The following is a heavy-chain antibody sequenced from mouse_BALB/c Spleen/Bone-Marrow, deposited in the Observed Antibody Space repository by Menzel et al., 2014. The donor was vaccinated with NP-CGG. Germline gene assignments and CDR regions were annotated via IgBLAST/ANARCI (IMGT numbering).Heavy chain of an antibody. CDR3: AREYYGRAWLAY. CDR2: IWSGGST. V-gene: IGHV2-2*01. Sequence: VQLQESGPGLVQPSQSLSITCTVSGFSLTSYGVHWVRQSPGKGLEWLGVIWSGGSTDYNAAFISRLSITKDNSKSHVFFKMNSLQAYDTAIYYCAREYYGRAWLAYWGQGTLVTVSA. D-gene: IGHD1-1*01. CDR1: GFSLTSYG. J-gene: IGHJ3*01.